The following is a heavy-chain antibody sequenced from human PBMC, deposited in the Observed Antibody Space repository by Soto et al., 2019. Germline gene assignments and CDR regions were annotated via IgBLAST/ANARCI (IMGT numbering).Heavy chain of an antibody. Sequence: GGSLRLSCAASGFTFSSYAMSWVRQAPGKGLEWVSAISGSGGSTYYAESVKGRFTISRDNSKNTLYLQMNSLRAEDTAVYYCANVVLLWFGDQGQEDYWGQGTLVTVSS. CDR1: GFTFSSYA. CDR3: ANVVLLWFGDQGQEDY. V-gene: IGHV3-23*01. D-gene: IGHD3-10*01. J-gene: IGHJ4*02. CDR2: ISGSGGST.